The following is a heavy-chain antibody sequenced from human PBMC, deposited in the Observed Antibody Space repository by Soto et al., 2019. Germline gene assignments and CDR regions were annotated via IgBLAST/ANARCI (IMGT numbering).Heavy chain of an antibody. CDR1: GGSISSYY. D-gene: IGHD2-2*01. CDR2: IYYSGST. J-gene: IGHJ4*02. CDR3: ARAVGYCSSTSCYAYFDY. Sequence: ETLSLTCTVSGGSISSYYWSWIRQPPGKGLEWIGYIYYSGSTNYNPSLKSRVTISVDTSKNQFSLKLSSVTAADTAVYYCARAVGYCSSTSCYAYFDYWGQGTLVTVSS. V-gene: IGHV4-59*08.